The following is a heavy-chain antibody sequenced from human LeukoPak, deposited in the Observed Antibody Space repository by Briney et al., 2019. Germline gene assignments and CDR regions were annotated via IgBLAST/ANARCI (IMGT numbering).Heavy chain of an antibody. CDR3: ARDDRQLEVWYYYYYMDV. CDR1: GYTFTGYY. D-gene: IGHD1-1*01. V-gene: IGHV1-2*02. Sequence: ASVKVSCKASGYTFTGYYIHWVRQAPGQGLEWMGWINPNSGGTNYAQKFQGRVTMTRDTSINTVYMELSRLRSDDTAVYYCARDDRQLEVWYYYYYMDVWGKGTTVTVSS. J-gene: IGHJ6*03. CDR2: INPNSGGT.